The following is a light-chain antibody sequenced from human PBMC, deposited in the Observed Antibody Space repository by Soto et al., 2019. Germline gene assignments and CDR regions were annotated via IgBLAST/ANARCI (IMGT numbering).Light chain of an antibody. Sequence: DIQMTQSPSSLSASVGDRVTITCRASQGIIDYLAWYQQKPGKVPKLLIYAASTLQSGVPSRFSGSGSGTDFTLTISSLQPEDVATYYWQKYNTAPQSFGPGTRVEIK. J-gene: IGKJ1*01. CDR3: QKYNTAPQS. CDR2: AAS. V-gene: IGKV1-27*01. CDR1: QGIIDY.